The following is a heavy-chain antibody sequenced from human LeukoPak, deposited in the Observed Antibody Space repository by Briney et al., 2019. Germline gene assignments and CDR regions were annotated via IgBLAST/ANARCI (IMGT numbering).Heavy chain of an antibody. CDR1: GGSISSSNYY. V-gene: IGHV4-39*01. CDR2: IYYSGST. Sequence: SETLSLTCTVSGGSISSSNYYWGWIRQPPGKGLEWIGSIYYSGSTYYNPSLKSRVTISVDTSKNQFSLKLSSVTAADPAVYYCARRRIVATIDYWGQGTLVTVSS. D-gene: IGHD5-12*01. J-gene: IGHJ4*02. CDR3: ARRRIVATIDY.